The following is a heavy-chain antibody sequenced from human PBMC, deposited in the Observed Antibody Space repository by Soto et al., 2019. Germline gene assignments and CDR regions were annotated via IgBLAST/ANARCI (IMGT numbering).Heavy chain of an antibody. CDR3: TTDVRYCSSTSCFGFDY. D-gene: IGHD2-2*01. Sequence: GGSLRLSCAASGFTFSNAWMSWVRQAPGKGLEWVGRIKSKTDGGTTDYAAPVKGRFTISRDDSKNTLYLQMNSLKTEDTAVYYCTTDVRYCSSTSCFGFDYWGQGTLVTVSS. V-gene: IGHV3-15*01. J-gene: IGHJ4*02. CDR2: IKSKTDGGTT. CDR1: GFTFSNAW.